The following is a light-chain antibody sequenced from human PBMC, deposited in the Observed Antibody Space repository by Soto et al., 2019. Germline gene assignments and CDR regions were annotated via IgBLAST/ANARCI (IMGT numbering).Light chain of an antibody. CDR2: EVS. CDR3: SSYTSSSTLVV. J-gene: IGLJ2*01. Sequence: QSALTQPRSVSGSPGQSVTISCTGTSSDVGGYNYVSWYQQHPGKAPKLIIYEVSNRPSGVSNRFSGSKSGNTASLTISGLQAEDEADYYCSSYTSSSTLVVFGGGTKLTVL. V-gene: IGLV2-14*01. CDR1: SSDVGGYNY.